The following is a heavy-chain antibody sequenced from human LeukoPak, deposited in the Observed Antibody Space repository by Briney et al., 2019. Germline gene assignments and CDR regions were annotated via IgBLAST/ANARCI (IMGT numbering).Heavy chain of an antibody. Sequence: SVKVSCKASGGTFSSYAISWVRQAPRQGLEWMGGIIPIFGTANYAQKFQGRVTITADESTSTAYMELSSLRSEDTAVYYCASMARGYYYSGMDVWGQGTTVTVSS. D-gene: IGHD3-10*01. J-gene: IGHJ6*02. CDR1: GGTFSSYA. CDR3: ASMARGYYYSGMDV. CDR2: IIPIFGTA. V-gene: IGHV1-69*13.